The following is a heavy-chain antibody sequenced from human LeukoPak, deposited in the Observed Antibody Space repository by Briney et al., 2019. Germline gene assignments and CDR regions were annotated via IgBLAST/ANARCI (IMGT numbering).Heavy chain of an antibody. J-gene: IGHJ4*02. D-gene: IGHD2-2*01. CDR2: ISAYNGNT. V-gene: IGHV1-18*01. Sequence: ASVTVSCKASGYRFTSYGIRWVRQAPGQGLEWMAWISAYNGNTNYAQKFQGRVIMTTDTSTSTAYMELRSLRSDDTAVYYCARDPDCSSTRCSESPFDYWGQGTLVTVSS. CDR1: GYRFTSYG. CDR3: ARDPDCSSTRCSESPFDY.